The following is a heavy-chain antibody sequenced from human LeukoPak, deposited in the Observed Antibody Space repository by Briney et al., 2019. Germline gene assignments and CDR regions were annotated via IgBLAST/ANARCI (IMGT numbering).Heavy chain of an antibody. J-gene: IGHJ6*02. V-gene: IGHV1-69*13. D-gene: IGHD3-3*01. CDR2: IIPIFGTA. CDR3: AHGFGVVIKPNTVNYGMDV. CDR1: GGTFSSYA. Sequence: SVNVSCKASGGTFSSYAISWVRQAPGQGLEWMGGIIPIFGTANYAQKFQGRVTITADESTSTAYMELSSLRSEDTAVYYCAHGFGVVIKPNTVNYGMDVWGQGTTVTVSS.